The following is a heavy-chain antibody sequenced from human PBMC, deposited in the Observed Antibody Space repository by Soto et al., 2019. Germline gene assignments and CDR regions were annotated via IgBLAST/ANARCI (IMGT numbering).Heavy chain of an antibody. CDR3: ARGREDFHAWSGPRWMWLAP. Sequence: QVQLQESGPGLVKPSETLSLTCTVSGGSISSDFWSWIRQPPGKGLEWIGYISISGNTDYSPSLKRPATISAATSTNQFSLKLRSVNTADTAVYFCARGREDFHAWSGPRWMWLAPWGQGTLVTVSS. CDR2: ISISGNT. V-gene: IGHV4-59*01. CDR1: GGSISSDF. J-gene: IGHJ5*02. D-gene: IGHD3-3*01.